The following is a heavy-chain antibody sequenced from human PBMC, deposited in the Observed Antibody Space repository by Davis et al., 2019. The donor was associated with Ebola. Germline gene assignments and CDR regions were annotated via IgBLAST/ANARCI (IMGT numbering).Heavy chain of an antibody. J-gene: IGHJ6*02. D-gene: IGHD3-3*01. Sequence: GGSLRLSCAASGFTFSSYGMHWVRQATGKGLEWVAVISYDGSNKYYADSVKGRFTISRDNSKNTLYLQMNSLRAEDTAVYYCAKDPRRNYDFWSGYYTYYYYGMDVWGQGTTVTVSS. CDR3: AKDPRRNYDFWSGYYTYYYYGMDV. CDR2: ISYDGSNK. CDR1: GFTFSSYG. V-gene: IGHV3-30*18.